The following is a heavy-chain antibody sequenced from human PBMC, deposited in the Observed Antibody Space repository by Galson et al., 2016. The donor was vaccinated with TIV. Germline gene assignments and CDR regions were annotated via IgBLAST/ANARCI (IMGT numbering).Heavy chain of an antibody. CDR3: ARDGPAGVEDSTGQWGNYYGMDV. J-gene: IGHJ6*02. V-gene: IGHV3-66*01. CDR2: IYSGGNT. Sequence: SLRLSCAASGFTVSSSYMSWVRQAPGKGLEWVSVIYSGGNTYFADNVKGRFSISRDTSKNTLYLQMNSLRADDNGVYYCARDGPAGVEDSTGQWGNYYGMDVWGQGTTVTVSS. CDR1: GFTVSSSY. D-gene: IGHD3-16*01.